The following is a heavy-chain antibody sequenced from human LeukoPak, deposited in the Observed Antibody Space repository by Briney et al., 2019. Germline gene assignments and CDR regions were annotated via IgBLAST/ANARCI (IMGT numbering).Heavy chain of an antibody. CDR2: IYYSGST. V-gene: IGHV4-59*01. CDR1: GVSISSYY. J-gene: IGHJ4*02. D-gene: IGHD4-11*01. Sequence: SETLSLTCTVSGVSISSYYWSWIRQPPGKGLEWIGYIYYSGSTNYNPSLKSRVTISVDTSKNQFSLKLSSVTAADTAVYYCASTITRMTTAYYFDYWAREPWSPSPQ. CDR3: ASTITRMTTAYYFDY.